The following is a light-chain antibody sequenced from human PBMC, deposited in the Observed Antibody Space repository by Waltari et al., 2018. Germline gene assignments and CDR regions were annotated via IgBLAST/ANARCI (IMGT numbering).Light chain of an antibody. CDR2: DVS. Sequence: QSALTQPASVSGSPVQSITISCTGTSRDVGAYNSLSWYQQHPGKAPKVVIFDVSYRPSGVSNRFSGSKSGNTASLTISGLQAEDEADYYCTSYTSSHSLVFGTGTRVTV. J-gene: IGLJ1*01. V-gene: IGLV2-14*03. CDR1: SRDVGAYNS. CDR3: TSYTSSHSLV.